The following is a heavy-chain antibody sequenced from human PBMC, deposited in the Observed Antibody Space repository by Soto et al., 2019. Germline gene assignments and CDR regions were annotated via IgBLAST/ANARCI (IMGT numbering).Heavy chain of an antibody. CDR1: GYTFTSYY. CDR2: INPSGGST. D-gene: IGHD2-21*02. Sequence: QVQLVQSGAEVKKPGASVKVSCKASGYTFTSYYMHWVRQAPGQGLEWMGIINPSGGSTSYAQKFQGRVTMTRDTSTSTVYMELSSLRSEDTAVYYCARDHIVVVTAKGYYYYYGMDVWGQGTTVTVSS. CDR3: ARDHIVVVTAKGYYYYYGMDV. V-gene: IGHV1-46*01. J-gene: IGHJ6*02.